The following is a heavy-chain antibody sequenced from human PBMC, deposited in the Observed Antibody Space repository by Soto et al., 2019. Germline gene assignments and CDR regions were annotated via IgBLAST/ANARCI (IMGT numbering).Heavy chain of an antibody. CDR3: TYLYREGP. CDR2: IKSRTDGGAT. V-gene: IGHV3-15*01. J-gene: IGHJ5*02. CDR1: GFSFNKAW. D-gene: IGHD3-10*01. Sequence: EVQLVESGGDLVEPGGSLRLSCAASGFSFNKAWMTWVRQAPGKGLEWVGRIKSRTDGGATEYAPPVNDRFIISRDASRNMVFLQMHSLKTEDTAVYFCTYLYREGPWGQGTLVTVSS.